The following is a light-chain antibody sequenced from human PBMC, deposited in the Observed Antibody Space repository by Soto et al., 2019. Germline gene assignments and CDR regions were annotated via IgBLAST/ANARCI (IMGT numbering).Light chain of an antibody. Sequence: ELVLTQSPATLSLSPGERATLSCRASQSVSSYLAWYQPKPGQAPRLLIYDASNRATGIPARFSGSGSGTDFTLTISSLEPEDFAVYYCQQRSNWPPWTFGQGTKVDIK. J-gene: IGKJ1*01. CDR2: DAS. CDR1: QSVSSY. V-gene: IGKV3-11*01. CDR3: QQRSNWPPWT.